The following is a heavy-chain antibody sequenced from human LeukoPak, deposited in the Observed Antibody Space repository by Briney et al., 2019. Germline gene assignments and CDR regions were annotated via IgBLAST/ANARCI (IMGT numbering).Heavy chain of an antibody. CDR1: RFTFTTFG. J-gene: IGHJ4*02. D-gene: IGHD1/OR15-1a*01. CDR3: AKINNDDDY. V-gene: IGHV3-30*18. Sequence: GGSLRLSCAASRFTFTTFGIHWVRQAPGKGVEWVAAISPDGKIEYYTDSVKGRFTVSRDNSKNMIYLQVNSLGGEDSAVYFCAKINNDDDYWGQGALVTVSS. CDR2: ISPDGKIE.